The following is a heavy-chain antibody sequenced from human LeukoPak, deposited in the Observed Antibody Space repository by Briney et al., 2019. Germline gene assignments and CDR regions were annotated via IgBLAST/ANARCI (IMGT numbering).Heavy chain of an antibody. D-gene: IGHD3-10*01. CDR3: VRERELLDDAFDI. CDR1: VFTLDDYG. Sequence: PGGSLRLSCAASVFTLDDYGMSGVRQAPAKGLEWGSGINWNGGSTGYADSVKGRFTISRDNAKNSLYLQMNSPRAEDTVLYYCVRERELLDDAFDIWGQGTMVTVSS. J-gene: IGHJ3*02. CDR2: INWNGGST. V-gene: IGHV3-20*04.